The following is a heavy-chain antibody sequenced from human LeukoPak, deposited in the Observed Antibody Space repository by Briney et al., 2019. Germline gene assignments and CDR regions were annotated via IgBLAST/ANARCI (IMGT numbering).Heavy chain of an antibody. V-gene: IGHV4-39*01. D-gene: IGHD3-10*01. CDR2: IYYSGST. J-gene: IGHJ4*02. CDR1: GGSISGSSYY. CDR3: ARHADSGFGELAFDY. Sequence: SETLSLTCSVSGGSISGSSYYWGWIRQPPGKGLEWIGSIYYSGSTYYNPSLKSRVTISVDTSKNQFSLKLSSVTAADTAVYYCARHADSGFGELAFDYWGQGTLVTVSS.